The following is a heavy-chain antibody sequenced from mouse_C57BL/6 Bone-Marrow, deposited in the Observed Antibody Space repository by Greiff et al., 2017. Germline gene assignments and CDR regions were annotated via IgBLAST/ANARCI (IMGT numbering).Heavy chain of an antibody. CDR3: ARGKLRLRKVAY. V-gene: IGHV1-4*01. CDR1: GYTFTSYT. D-gene: IGHD3-2*02. CDR2: INPSSGYT. Sequence: QVQLQQSGAELARPGASVKMSCKASGYTFTSYTMHWVKQRPGQGLEWIGYINPSSGYTKYNQKFKDKATLTADKSSSTAYMQLSSLTSEDSAVYYCARGKLRLRKVAYWGQGTLVTVSA. J-gene: IGHJ3*01.